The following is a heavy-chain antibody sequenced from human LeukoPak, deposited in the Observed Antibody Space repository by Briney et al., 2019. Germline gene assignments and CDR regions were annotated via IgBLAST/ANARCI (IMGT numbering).Heavy chain of an antibody. CDR2: ISGSGGST. CDR3: AKKRDSSSWYWGRWHYYYGIDV. D-gene: IGHD6-13*01. V-gene: IGHV3-23*01. J-gene: IGHJ6*02. Sequence: PGGSLRLSCAASGFTFSSYAMSWVRQAPGKGLEWVSAISGSGGSTYYADSVKGRFTISWDNSKNTPYLQMNSLRAEDTAVYYCAKKRDSSSWYWGRWHYYYGIDVWGQGTTVTVSS. CDR1: GFTFSSYA.